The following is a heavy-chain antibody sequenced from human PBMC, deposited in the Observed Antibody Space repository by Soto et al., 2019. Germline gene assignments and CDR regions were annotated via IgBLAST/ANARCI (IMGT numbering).Heavy chain of an antibody. V-gene: IGHV3-30*18. CDR1: GFTFSSYG. Sequence: QVQLVESGGGVVQPGKSLRLSCAGSGFTFSSYGMDWVRQAPGKGLEWVAVISYDGSNKYYADSVKGRFTISRDNSKNMLYLQMSSLRADDTVVYYCAKDRMGAGVRGYFDYWGQGTLVTVSS. CDR3: AKDRMGAGVRGYFDY. J-gene: IGHJ4*02. CDR2: ISYDGSNK. D-gene: IGHD3-10*01.